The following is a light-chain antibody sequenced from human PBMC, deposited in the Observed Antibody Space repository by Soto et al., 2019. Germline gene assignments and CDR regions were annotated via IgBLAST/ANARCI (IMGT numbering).Light chain of an antibody. J-gene: IGKJ1*01. CDR3: HLYGASPPT. Sequence: EIVLTQPPGTLSLSPGESSTLSCRASQSVRSTYLAWYQQKQGQAPRXXISGASGRATGIPDRFSASGSGTDLTITISRLEPEDSEVFDCHLYGASPPTFGQGTKGDIK. V-gene: IGKV3-20*01. CDR1: QSVRSTY. CDR2: GAS.